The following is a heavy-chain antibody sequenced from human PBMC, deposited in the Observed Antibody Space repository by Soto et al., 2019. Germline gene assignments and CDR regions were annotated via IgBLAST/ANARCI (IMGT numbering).Heavy chain of an antibody. D-gene: IGHD3-10*01. CDR3: AKDRGGSGTYCLFDY. CDR2: ISGSGATT. J-gene: IGHJ4*02. Sequence: EVQLLDSGGGLVQPGGSLRLSCAASGFTFSSYAMSWVRQAPGKGLEWVSSISGSGATTYYADSVKGRFTISRDNSKNTLYLQMNSLRAEDTAVYYCAKDRGGSGTYCLFDYWGQGTLVTVS. CDR1: GFTFSSYA. V-gene: IGHV3-23*01.